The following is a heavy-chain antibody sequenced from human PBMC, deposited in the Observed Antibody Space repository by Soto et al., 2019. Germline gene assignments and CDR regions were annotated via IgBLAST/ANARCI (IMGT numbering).Heavy chain of an antibody. J-gene: IGHJ3*02. Sequence: GGSLRLSCAASGFTFNFYWMHWVRQAPGKGLVWVSRIKSDVSSTTYADSVKGRFTISRDNAKNTLYLQMNSLRAEDTAVYYCARDLMVRALGAFDIWGQGTMVTVSS. CDR1: GFTFNFYW. CDR2: IKSDVSST. V-gene: IGHV3-74*01. D-gene: IGHD3-10*01. CDR3: ARDLMVRALGAFDI.